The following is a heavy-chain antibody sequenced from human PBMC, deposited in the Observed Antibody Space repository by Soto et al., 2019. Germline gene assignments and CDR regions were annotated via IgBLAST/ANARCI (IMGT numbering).Heavy chain of an antibody. CDR3: ARAGSWSTYYYYYGMDV. CDR1: GGSISSGDYY. J-gene: IGHJ6*02. Sequence: SETLSLTCTVSGGSISSGDYYWSWIRQPPGKGLEWIGYIYYSGSTYYNPSLKSRVTISVATSKNQFSLKLSSVTAADTAVYYCARAGSWSTYYYYYGMDVWGQGTTVTVSS. CDR2: IYYSGST. D-gene: IGHD6-13*01. V-gene: IGHV4-30-4*01.